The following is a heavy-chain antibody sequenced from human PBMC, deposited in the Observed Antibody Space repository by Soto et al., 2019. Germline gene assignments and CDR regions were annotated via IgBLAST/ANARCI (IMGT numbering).Heavy chain of an antibody. CDR1: EFTFSRYS. Sequence: PGGSLGLSCAASEFTFSRYSMNWVRQAPGKGLEWVSYISSSSSTIYYADSVKGRFTISRDNAKNSLYLQMNSLRDEDTAVYYCASSSGSYFVRAFDIWGQGTMVTVSS. V-gene: IGHV3-48*02. CDR2: ISSSSSTI. J-gene: IGHJ3*02. D-gene: IGHD1-26*01. CDR3: ASSSGSYFVRAFDI.